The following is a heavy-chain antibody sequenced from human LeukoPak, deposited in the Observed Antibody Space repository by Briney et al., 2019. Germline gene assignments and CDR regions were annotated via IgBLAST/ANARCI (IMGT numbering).Heavy chain of an antibody. J-gene: IGHJ1*01. V-gene: IGHV1-46*01. CDR1: GYTFTRYY. CDR3: ARGKITFGGVIALAEYFQH. D-gene: IGHD3-16*02. CDR2: INPSGGST. Sequence: ASVKVSCTASGYTFTRYYLHWVRQAPGQGLEWMGIINPSGGSTSYAQKFQGRVTMTRDTSTSTVYMELSSLRSEDTAVYYCARGKITFGGVIALAEYFQHWGQAPWSPSPQ.